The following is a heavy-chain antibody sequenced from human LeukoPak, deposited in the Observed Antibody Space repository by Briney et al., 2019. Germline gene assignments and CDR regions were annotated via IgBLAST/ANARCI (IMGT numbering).Heavy chain of an antibody. CDR3: ARGRYDFWSGPPYFDY. Sequence: ASVKVSCKASGYTFTSYDINWVRQATGQGPGWMGWMNPNSGNTGYAQKFQGRVTITRNTSISTAYMELSSLRSEDTAVYYCARGRYDFWSGPPYFDYWGQGTLVTVSS. CDR2: MNPNSGNT. CDR1: GYTFTSYD. J-gene: IGHJ4*02. D-gene: IGHD3-3*01. V-gene: IGHV1-8*03.